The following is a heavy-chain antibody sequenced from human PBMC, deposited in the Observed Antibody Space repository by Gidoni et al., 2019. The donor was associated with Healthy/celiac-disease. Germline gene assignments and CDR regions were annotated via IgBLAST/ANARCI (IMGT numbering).Heavy chain of an antibody. CDR2: IYYSGST. J-gene: IGHJ4*02. CDR3: AGLHREQLVLSN. CDR1: GGSISSSSYY. Sequence: QLQLQESGPGLVKPSETLSLTCTVSGGSISSSSYYWGWIRQPPGKGLEWIGRIYYSGSTYYNPSLKSRVTISVDTSKNQFSLKLSSVTAADTAVYYCAGLHREQLVLSNWGQGTLVTVSS. V-gene: IGHV4-39*01. D-gene: IGHD6-13*01.